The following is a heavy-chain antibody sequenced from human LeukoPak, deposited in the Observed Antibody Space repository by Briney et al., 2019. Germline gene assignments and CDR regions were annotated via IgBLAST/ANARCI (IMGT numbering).Heavy chain of an antibody. V-gene: IGHV3-23*01. CDR3: AKDLAREFYSSGWTGNWFDP. J-gene: IGHJ5*02. CDR2: ISGSGGST. CDR1: GFTFSNAW. Sequence: GGSLRLSCAASGFTFSNAWMSWVRQAPGKGLEWVSAISGSGGSTYYADSVKGRFTISRDNSKNTLYLQMNSLRAEDTAVYYCAKDLAREFYSSGWTGNWFDPWGQGTLVTVSS. D-gene: IGHD6-19*01.